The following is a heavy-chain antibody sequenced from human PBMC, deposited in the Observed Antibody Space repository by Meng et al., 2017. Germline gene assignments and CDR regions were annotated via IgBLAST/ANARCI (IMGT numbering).Heavy chain of an antibody. CDR1: GFIFSSYW. D-gene: IGHD3-22*01. V-gene: IGHV3-7*01. Sequence: GESLKISCAASGFIFSSYWLSWVRPAPGKGLEWVANIKQDGSEKYYVDSVKGRFTISRDNARNSLYLQMNSLRAEDTAVYCGARPCHYYDSSGYYYGYWGQGTMVTVSS. CDR2: IKQDGSEK. CDR3: ARPCHYYDSSGYYYGY. J-gene: IGHJ4*02.